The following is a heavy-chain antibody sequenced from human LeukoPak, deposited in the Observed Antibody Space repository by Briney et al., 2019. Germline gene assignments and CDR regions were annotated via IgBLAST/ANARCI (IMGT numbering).Heavy chain of an antibody. V-gene: IGHV3-30-3*01. CDR1: GFTFSSHA. CDR2: ISYDGSNK. Sequence: PGGSLRLSCAASGFTFSSHAMHWVRQAPGKGLEWVAVISYDGSNKYYADSVKGRFTISRDNSKNTPYLQMNSLRAEDTAVYYCARESGSYGAWMGYHYWGQGTLVTVSS. CDR3: ARESGSYGAWMGYHY. J-gene: IGHJ4*02. D-gene: IGHD1-26*01.